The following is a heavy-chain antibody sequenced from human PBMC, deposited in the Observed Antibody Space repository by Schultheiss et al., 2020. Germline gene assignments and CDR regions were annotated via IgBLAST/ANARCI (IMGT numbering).Heavy chain of an antibody. J-gene: IGHJ3*02. Sequence: GESLKISCAASGFTFSSYAMHWVRQAPGKGLEWVAVISYDGSNKYYADSVKGRFTISRDNSKNTLYLQMNSLRAEDTAVYYCAKDHTIFGVVAHDAFDIWGQGTMVTVSS. CDR3: AKDHTIFGVVAHDAFDI. V-gene: IGHV3-30-3*01. D-gene: IGHD3-3*01. CDR1: GFTFSSYA. CDR2: ISYDGSNK.